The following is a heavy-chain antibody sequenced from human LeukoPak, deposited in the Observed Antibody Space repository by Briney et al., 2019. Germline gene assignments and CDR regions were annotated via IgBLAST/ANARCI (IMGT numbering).Heavy chain of an antibody. CDR2: IKQDGSEK. CDR3: ARVKNYYGSGNYYKAFDY. J-gene: IGHJ4*02. D-gene: IGHD3-10*01. CDR1: GFTFSDYW. V-gene: IGHV3-7*01. Sequence: GGSLRLSCAASGFTFSDYWLNWVRQAPGKGLEWVANIKQDGSEKYYVDSVRGRFTVSRDNAKNSLYLLMNSLRAEDTAVYYCARVKNYYGSGNYYKAFDYWGQGTLVTVSS.